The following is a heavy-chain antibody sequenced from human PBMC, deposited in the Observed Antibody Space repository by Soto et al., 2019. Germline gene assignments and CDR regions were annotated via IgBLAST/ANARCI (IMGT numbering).Heavy chain of an antibody. CDR1: GFTFSSYG. Sequence: PVGSLRISCAASGFTFSSYGMHWVRQAPGKGLEWVAVISYDGSNKYYADSVKGRFTISRDNSKNTLYLQMSSLRAEDTAVYYCAKDTPYYDILTGYTRYYYYGMDVWGQGTTVTVS. CDR3: AKDTPYYDILTGYTRYYYYGMDV. CDR2: ISYDGSNK. D-gene: IGHD3-9*01. J-gene: IGHJ6*02. V-gene: IGHV3-30*18.